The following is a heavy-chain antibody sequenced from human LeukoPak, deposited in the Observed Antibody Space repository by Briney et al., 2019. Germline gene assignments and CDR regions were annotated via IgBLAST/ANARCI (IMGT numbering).Heavy chain of an antibody. V-gene: IGHV3-66*01. J-gene: IGHJ3*02. CDR2: IYSGGST. CDR1: GFTVSSNY. Sequence: GGSLRLSCAASGFTVSSNYMSWVRQAPGKGLEWVSVIYSGGSTYYADSVKGRFTISRDNSKNTLYLQMNSLRAEDTAVYYCARGTINSGSYYGGVGFDIWGQGTMVTVSS. CDR3: ARGTINSGSYYGGVGFDI. D-gene: IGHD1-26*01.